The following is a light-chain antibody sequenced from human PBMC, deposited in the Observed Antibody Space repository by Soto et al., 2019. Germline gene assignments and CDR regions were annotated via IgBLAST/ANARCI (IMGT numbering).Light chain of an antibody. J-gene: IGKJ5*01. Sequence: ELVLTQSPGTLSLSPGERATLSCRASQSVSSSCLAWYQQKPGQAPRLLIYGASSRATGIPDRFRGSGSGTDFTLTISRLEPEDFAVYYCQQYAGSPAISFGQGTRLEIK. CDR1: QSVSSSC. CDR2: GAS. V-gene: IGKV3-20*01. CDR3: QQYAGSPAIS.